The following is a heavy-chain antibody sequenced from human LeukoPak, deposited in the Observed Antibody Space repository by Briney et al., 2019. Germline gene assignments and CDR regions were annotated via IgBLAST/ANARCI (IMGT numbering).Heavy chain of an antibody. CDR2: INPNSGGT. CDR3: ARADDSPAAGGY. V-gene: IGHV1-2*02. Sequence: ASVTVSCTASGYTFTGYYMHWVRQAPGQGLEWMGWINPNSGGTNYAQKFQGRVTMTRDTSISTAYMELSRLRSDDTAVYHCARADDSPAAGGYWGQGTLVTVSS. CDR1: GYTFTGYY. J-gene: IGHJ4*02. D-gene: IGHD2-2*01.